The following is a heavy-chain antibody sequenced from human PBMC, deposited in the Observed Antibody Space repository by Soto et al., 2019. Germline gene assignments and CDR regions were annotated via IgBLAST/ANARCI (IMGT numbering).Heavy chain of an antibody. CDR2: IIPILGIA. J-gene: IGHJ3*02. V-gene: IGHV1-69*04. D-gene: IGHD2-2*01. Sequence: ASVKVSCKASGGTFSSYTISWVRQAPGQGLEWMGRIIPILGIANYAQKFQGRVTITADKSTSTAYMELSSLRSDDTAVYYCARDCSSTSCYGWGAFDIWGQGTMVTVSS. CDR3: ARDCSSTSCYGWGAFDI. CDR1: GGTFSSYT.